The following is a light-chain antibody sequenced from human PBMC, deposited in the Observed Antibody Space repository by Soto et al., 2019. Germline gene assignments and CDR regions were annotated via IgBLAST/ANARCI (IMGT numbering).Light chain of an antibody. V-gene: IGKV1-5*01. CDR2: DAS. Sequence: DVQMTQSPSSLSASVGDRVTITCRASQRINNWLAWYQQKPGKAPKFLIYDASTLETGVPSRFSGSASGTEFTLTISGLQTEDVASYYCQQYDTYPLTFGGGTRVELK. CDR3: QQYDTYPLT. J-gene: IGKJ4*01. CDR1: QRINNW.